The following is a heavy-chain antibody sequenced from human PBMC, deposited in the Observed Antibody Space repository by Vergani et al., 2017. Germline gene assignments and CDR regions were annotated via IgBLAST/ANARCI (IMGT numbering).Heavy chain of an antibody. D-gene: IGHD3-16*01. CDR1: GGSIISRSYY. Sequence: QVQLQESGPRLVRPSQTLSLTCTVSGGSIISRSYYWGWIRQPPGKGLEWIGSIYNSGNGDSSSSLKSRVTISADTSKNQFSLRLTSVTAADTAVYYCASGKYYSDSTSHFRGRYFDVWGRGTLVTVPS. J-gene: IGHJ2*01. CDR3: ASGKYYSDSTSHFRGRYFDV. CDR2: IYNSGNG. V-gene: IGHV4-39*01.